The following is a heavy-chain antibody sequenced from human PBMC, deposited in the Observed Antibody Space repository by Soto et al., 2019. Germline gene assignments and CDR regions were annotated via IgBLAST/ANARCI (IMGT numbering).Heavy chain of an antibody. CDR1: GFTFYSSA. CDR2: ISTTGGNT. V-gene: IGHV3-23*01. J-gene: IGHJ4*02. Sequence: RRLSCAASGFTFYSSAMSWVRQAPGKGLEWVSAISTTGGNTLYADSVKGRFTISRDNSKNTLYLQMNSLRAGDTAIYYCAKPSGGSYPESRVFDSWGQGTRVTVSS. CDR3: AKPSGGSYPESRVFDS. D-gene: IGHD1-26*01.